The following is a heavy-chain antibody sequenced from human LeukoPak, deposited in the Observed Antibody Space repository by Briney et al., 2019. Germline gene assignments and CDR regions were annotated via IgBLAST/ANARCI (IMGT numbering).Heavy chain of an antibody. Sequence: ASVKVSCKASGYTFTGYYMHWVRQAPGQGLEWMGWISAYNGNTNYAQKLQGGVTMTTDTSTSTAYMELRSLRSDDTAVYYCARVRGPEAAFDIWGQGTMVTVSS. CDR1: GYTFTGYY. J-gene: IGHJ3*02. D-gene: IGHD1-14*01. CDR2: ISAYNGNT. V-gene: IGHV1-18*04. CDR3: ARVRGPEAAFDI.